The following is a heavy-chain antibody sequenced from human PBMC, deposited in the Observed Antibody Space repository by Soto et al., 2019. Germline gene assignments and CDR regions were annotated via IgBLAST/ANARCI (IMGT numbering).Heavy chain of an antibody. CDR3: ARVPPWGNSAGDYYIQHYDS. CDR2: INGGSGNT. J-gene: IGHJ4*02. D-gene: IGHD3-10*01. V-gene: IGHV1-3*01. Sequence: GASVKVSCKSSGFTFTSYAIHWLRQAPGQRPQWMGWINGGSGNTKYSQDSQGRVTFTRDTFATTAYLELSSLRSEDTAVYYCARVPPWGNSAGDYYIQHYDSWGQGTPVTVS. CDR1: GFTFTSYA.